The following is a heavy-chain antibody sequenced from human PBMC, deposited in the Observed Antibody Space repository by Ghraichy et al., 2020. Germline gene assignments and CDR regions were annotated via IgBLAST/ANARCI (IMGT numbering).Heavy chain of an antibody. J-gene: IGHJ5*02. CDR3: AREGGS. D-gene: IGHD3-16*01. CDR2: ISYDGSNK. V-gene: IGHV3-30*04. Sequence: GGSLRLSCAASGFTFSSYAMHWVRQAPGKGLEWVAVISYDGSNKYYTDSVKGRFTISRDNSKNTLYLQMNSLRAEDTAVYYCAREGGSWGQGTLVTVSS. CDR1: GFTFSSYA.